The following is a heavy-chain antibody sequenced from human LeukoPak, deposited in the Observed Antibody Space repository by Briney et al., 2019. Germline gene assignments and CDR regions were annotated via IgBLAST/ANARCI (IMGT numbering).Heavy chain of an antibody. CDR2: INPKSGGT. V-gene: IGHV1-2*02. Sequence: ASVKVSCKASGYTFTGYYMHWVRQAPGQGLEWMGWINPKSGGTNEAQKFHDRVTMTRDTSIRTAYMEVSRLRSDDTAVYYCARSPDILTGENFDYWGQGTLVTVSS. CDR1: GYTFTGYY. J-gene: IGHJ4*02. D-gene: IGHD3-9*01. CDR3: ARSPDILTGENFDY.